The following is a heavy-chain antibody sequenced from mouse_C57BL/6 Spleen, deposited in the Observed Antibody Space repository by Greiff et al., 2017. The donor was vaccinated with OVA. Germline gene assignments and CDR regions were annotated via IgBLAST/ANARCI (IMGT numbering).Heavy chain of an antibody. D-gene: IGHD2-12*01. J-gene: IGHJ3*01. CDR2: ISYDGSN. V-gene: IGHV3-6*01. CDR3: VSYDWFAY. CDR1: GYSITSGYY. Sequence: EVKLVESGPGLVKPSQSLSLTCSVTGYSITSGYYWNWIRQFPGNKLEWMGYISYDGSNNYNPSLKNRISITRDTSKNQFFLKLNSVTTEDTATYYCVSYDWFAYWGQGTLVTVSA.